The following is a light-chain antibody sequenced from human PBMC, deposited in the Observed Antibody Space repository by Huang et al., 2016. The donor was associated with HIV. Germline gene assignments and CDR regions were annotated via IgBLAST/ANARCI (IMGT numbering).Light chain of an antibody. CDR1: QGISSY. V-gene: IGKV1-9*01. CDR2: GAS. J-gene: IGKJ4*01. CDR3: QHLNSYPLT. Sequence: IQLTQSPSSLSASVGDRVTITCRARQGISSYLAWYRQKPGKAPELLIFGASTLQSGVPSRFSGSRSRTDFTLTISSLQPEDFATYYCQHLNSYPLTFGGGTKVEIK.